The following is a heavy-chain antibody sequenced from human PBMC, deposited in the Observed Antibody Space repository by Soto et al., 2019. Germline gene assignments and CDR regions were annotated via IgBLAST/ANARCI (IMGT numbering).Heavy chain of an antibody. CDR3: AIRPGIAVAGPNDY. D-gene: IGHD6-19*01. J-gene: IGHJ4*02. Sequence: GGSLRLSCAASGFTFRSYAMSWVRQAPGKGLEWVSAISGSGGSTYYADFVKGRFTVSRDNSKNTLYLQMNSLGAEDTAVYYCAIRPGIAVAGPNDYWAQGTLVTVSS. CDR2: ISGSGGST. CDR1: GFTFRSYA. V-gene: IGHV3-23*01.